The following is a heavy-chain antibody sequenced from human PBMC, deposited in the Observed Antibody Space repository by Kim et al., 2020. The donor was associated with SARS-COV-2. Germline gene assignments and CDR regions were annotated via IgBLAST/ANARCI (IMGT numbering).Heavy chain of an antibody. CDR1: GFTFSSYA. D-gene: IGHD4-4*01. CDR3: AQDVDYSELDLHWFEP. J-gene: IGHJ5*02. V-gene: IGHV3-23*01. Sequence: GGSLRLSCPASGFTFSSYAMSWVRQAPGKGLEWVSAISGSGGSTYYAESVKGRFTISRDNSKNTLYLLMNIMRAEDTAVYYCAQDVDYSELDLHWFEPWGQGPLLTFSS. CDR2: ISGSGGST.